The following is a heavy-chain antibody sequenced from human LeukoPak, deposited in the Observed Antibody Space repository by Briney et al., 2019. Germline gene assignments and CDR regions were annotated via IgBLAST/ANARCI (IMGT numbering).Heavy chain of an antibody. CDR1: GGSISTTHW. J-gene: IGHJ4*02. Sequence: PSETLSLTCAVSGGSISTTHWWSWVRRPPGKGLEWIGEIFQTGRTSYNPSLKSRVTISLDKSRNQFSLDLSSVTAADTAVYYCARVPAFFYGDYWTSSNSFDYWGQGTLVTVSS. CDR3: ARVPAFFYGDYWTSSNSFDY. CDR2: IFQTGRT. V-gene: IGHV4-4*02. D-gene: IGHD4-17*01.